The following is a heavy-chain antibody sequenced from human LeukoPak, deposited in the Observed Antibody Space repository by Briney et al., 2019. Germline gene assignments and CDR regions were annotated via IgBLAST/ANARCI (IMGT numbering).Heavy chain of an antibody. CDR3: ARVKGVVTAILDY. V-gene: IGHV4-59*01. CDR2: IYYSGST. J-gene: IGHJ4*02. CDR1: GASISSYY. D-gene: IGHD2-21*02. Sequence: SETLSLTCTVSGASISSYYWSWIRQPPGKGLEWIGYIYYSGSTNYNPSLKSRVTFLVDTSKNQFSLKLISVTAADTAVYYCARVKGVVTAILDYWGQGTLVTVSS.